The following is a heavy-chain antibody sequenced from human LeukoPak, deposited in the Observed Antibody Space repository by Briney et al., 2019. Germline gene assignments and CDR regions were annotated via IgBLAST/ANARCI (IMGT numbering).Heavy chain of an antibody. V-gene: IGHV3-23*01. J-gene: IGHJ6*02. Sequence: GGSLRLSCEASGFIFGNYYMSWVRQAPGKGLEWVAAINGTGSTTYHADSVKGRFTISRGNSKNTLYLQMNSLRSEDTATYYCCDGMDVWGQGTTVAVSS. CDR2: INGTGSTT. CDR3: CDGMDV. CDR1: GFIFGNYY.